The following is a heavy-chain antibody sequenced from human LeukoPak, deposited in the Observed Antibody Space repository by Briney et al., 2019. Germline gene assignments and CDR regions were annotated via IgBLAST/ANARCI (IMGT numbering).Heavy chain of an antibody. J-gene: IGHJ4*02. D-gene: IGHD6-13*01. CDR3: ARTYSSSYNYFDY. CDR2: IYTSGST. V-gene: IGHV4-61*02. Sequence: SETLSLTCTVSGGSISSGSYYWSWIRQPAGKGLEWIGRIYTSGSTNYNPSLKSRVTISVDTSKSQFSLKLSSVTAADTAVYYCARTYSSSYNYFDYWGQGTLVTVSS. CDR1: GGSISSGSYY.